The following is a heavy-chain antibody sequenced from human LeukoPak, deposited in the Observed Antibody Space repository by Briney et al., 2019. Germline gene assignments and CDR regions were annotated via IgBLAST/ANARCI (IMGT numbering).Heavy chain of an antibody. V-gene: IGHV1-2*02. J-gene: IGHJ3*02. Sequence: ASVKVSCKASGYTFTGYYMHWVRQAPGQGLEWMGWINPNGGGTNYAQKLQGRVTMTTDTSTSTAYMELRSLRSDDTAVYYCARAPPWVTMIVVVDDAFDIWGQGTMVTVSS. CDR3: ARAPPWVTMIVVVDDAFDI. CDR1: GYTFTGYY. D-gene: IGHD3-22*01. CDR2: INPNGGGT.